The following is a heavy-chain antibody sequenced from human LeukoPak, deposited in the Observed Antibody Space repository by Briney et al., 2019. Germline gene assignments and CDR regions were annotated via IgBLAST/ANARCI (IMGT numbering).Heavy chain of an antibody. CDR1: GYTFTSYY. J-gene: IGHJ4*02. CDR2: INPNSGGT. D-gene: IGHD1-26*01. CDR3: ARDAGATGVCN. Sequence: ASVKVSCEASGYTFTSYYMHWVRQAPGQGLEWMGWINPNSGGTNYAQKFQGRVTMTRDTSISTAYMELSRLRSDDTAVYYCARDAGATGVCNWGQGTLVTVSS. V-gene: IGHV1-2*02.